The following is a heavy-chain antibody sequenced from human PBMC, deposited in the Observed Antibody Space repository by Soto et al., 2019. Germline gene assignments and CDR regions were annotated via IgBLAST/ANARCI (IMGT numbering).Heavy chain of an antibody. CDR2: ISAYNGNT. CDR3: ARIPSCTNGVCYIGWFDP. D-gene: IGHD2-8*01. Sequence: ASVKVSCNASGYTFTSYVISWVRQAPGQGLEWMGWISAYNGNTNYAQKLQGRVTMTTDTSTSTAYMELRSLRSDDTAVYYCARIPSCTNGVCYIGWFDPWGQGTLVTVS. CDR1: GYTFTSYV. J-gene: IGHJ5*02. V-gene: IGHV1-18*01.